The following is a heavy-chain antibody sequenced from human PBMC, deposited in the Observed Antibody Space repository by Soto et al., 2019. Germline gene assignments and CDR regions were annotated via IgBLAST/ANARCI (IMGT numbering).Heavy chain of an antibody. D-gene: IGHD3-22*01. CDR1: GFTFSSYE. J-gene: IGHJ4*02. Sequence: EVQLVESGGGLVQPGGSQRLSCAASGFTFSSYEMNWVRQAPGKGLEWVSYISSSGSTIYYADSVKGRFTISRDNAKNSLYLQMNSLRAEDTAVYYCARDRRVRGYYDSLLDWGQGTLVTVSS. CDR3: ARDRRVRGYYDSLLD. V-gene: IGHV3-48*03. CDR2: ISSSGSTI.